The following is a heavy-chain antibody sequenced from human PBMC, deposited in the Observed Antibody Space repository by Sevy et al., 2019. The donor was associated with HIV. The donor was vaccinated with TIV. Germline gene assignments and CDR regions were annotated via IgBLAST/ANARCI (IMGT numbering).Heavy chain of an antibody. CDR2: IIPIFGTA. Sequence: ASVKVSCKASGGTFSSYAISWVRQAPGQGLEWMGGIIPIFGTANYAQKFQGRVTITADKSTSTAYMELSSLRSEDTAVYYCARDGIAAGSYYYMDVWGKRDHGHRLL. J-gene: IGHJ6*03. D-gene: IGHD6-13*01. CDR3: ARDGIAAGSYYYMDV. V-gene: IGHV1-69*06. CDR1: GGTFSSYA.